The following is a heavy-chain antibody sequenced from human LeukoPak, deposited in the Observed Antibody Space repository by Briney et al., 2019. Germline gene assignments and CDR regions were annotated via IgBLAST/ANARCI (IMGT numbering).Heavy chain of an antibody. Sequence: GSLRLSCAASGFTFSSYGMHWVRQAPGKGLEWVAFIRYDGSNKYYADSVKGRFTISRDNSKNTLYLQMNSLRAEDTAVYYCAKRIDCSSTSCSDYWGQGTLVTVSS. CDR2: IRYDGSNK. J-gene: IGHJ4*02. CDR1: GFTFSSYG. CDR3: AKRIDCSSTSCSDY. V-gene: IGHV3-30*02. D-gene: IGHD2-2*01.